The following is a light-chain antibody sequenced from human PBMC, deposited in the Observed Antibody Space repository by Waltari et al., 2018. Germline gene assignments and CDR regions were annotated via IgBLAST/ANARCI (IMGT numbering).Light chain of an antibody. V-gene: IGLV2-11*01. CDR1: SSDVGGYNS. CDR3: CSYAGSYTLV. Sequence: ALTQPRSLSGSPGPPVTIPCTGTSSDVGGYNSVSWYQQHPGKAPKLMMYDVSKRPSGVPDRFSGSKSGNTASLTISGLQAEDEADYYCCSYAGSYTLVFGGGTKLTVL. CDR2: DVS. J-gene: IGLJ2*01.